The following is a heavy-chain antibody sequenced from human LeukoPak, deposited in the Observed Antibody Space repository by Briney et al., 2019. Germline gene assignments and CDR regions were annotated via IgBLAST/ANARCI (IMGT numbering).Heavy chain of an antibody. D-gene: IGHD4-4*01. V-gene: IGHV3-33*01. Sequence: GGSLRLSCAASGFTFSNYGMPRVRQAPGKGLEWVALTWYDGGNEYYADSVKGRFTISRDNSKNTLYLQMNSLRAEDTAVYYCARDQTTFNYWGQGTLVTVSS. CDR3: ARDQTTFNY. J-gene: IGHJ4*02. CDR1: GFTFSNYG. CDR2: TWYDGGNE.